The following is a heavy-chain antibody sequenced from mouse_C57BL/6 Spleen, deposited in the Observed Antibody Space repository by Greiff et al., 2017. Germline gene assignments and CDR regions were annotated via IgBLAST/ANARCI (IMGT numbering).Heavy chain of an antibody. CDR3: AHSAPDSSGFAY. D-gene: IGHD3-2*01. J-gene: IGHJ3*01. CDR1: GYTFTSYW. V-gene: IGHV1-55*01. Sequence: QVQLQQPGAELVKPGASVKMSCRASGYTFTSYWITWVKQRPGQGLEWIGDINPGSGSTNYHEKFKSKNTLTVDTTSSTAFMQLSSLTSEDSAVYYCAHSAPDSSGFAYWGQGTLVTVSS. CDR2: INPGSGST.